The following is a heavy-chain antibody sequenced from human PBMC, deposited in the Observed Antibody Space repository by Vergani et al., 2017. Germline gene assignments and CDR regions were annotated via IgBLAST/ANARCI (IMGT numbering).Heavy chain of an antibody. CDR3: ARDRYCSSTSCYTTLDY. D-gene: IGHD2-2*02. V-gene: IGHV3-33*01. CDR2: RWSEGSNK. J-gene: IGHJ4*02. CDR1: GFSFSSYG. Sequence: QVQVVESGGGVVQPGRSLRLTCAASGFSFSSYGMHWVRQAPGKGLEWVAVRWSEGSNKYYADSVKGRFTISRDNSKNTLYLQMNSLRAEDTAVYYCARDRYCSSTSCYTTLDYWGQGTLVIVSS.